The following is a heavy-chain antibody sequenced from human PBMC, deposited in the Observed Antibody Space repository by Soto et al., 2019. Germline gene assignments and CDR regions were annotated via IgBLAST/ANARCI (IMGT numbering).Heavy chain of an antibody. D-gene: IGHD3-9*01. CDR2: ISSSGSTI. J-gene: IGHJ6*03. V-gene: IGHV3-11*01. CDR1: GFTFSDYY. CDR3: ARDVLRYFDWLRSYYMDV. Sequence: GGSLRLSCAASGFTFSDYYMSWIRQAPGKGLEWVSYISSSGSTIYYADSVKGRFTISRDNAKNSLYLQMNSLRAEDTAVYYCARDVLRYFDWLRSYYMDVWGKGTTVTVSS.